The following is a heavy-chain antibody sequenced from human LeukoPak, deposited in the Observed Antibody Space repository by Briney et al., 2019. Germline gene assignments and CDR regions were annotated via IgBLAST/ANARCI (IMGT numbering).Heavy chain of an antibody. CDR3: ARDSGSGNNDY. J-gene: IGHJ4*02. Sequence: GASVKASCKASGYTLTSYAIHWVRQAPGQRLEWMGWISAGNGNTKYSQNFQGGVTFISNTSATTAFMELSSLRSEDAAVYYCARDSGSGNNDYWGQGTLVTVSS. CDR2: ISAGNGNT. CDR1: GYTLTSYA. D-gene: IGHD1-26*01. V-gene: IGHV1-3*01.